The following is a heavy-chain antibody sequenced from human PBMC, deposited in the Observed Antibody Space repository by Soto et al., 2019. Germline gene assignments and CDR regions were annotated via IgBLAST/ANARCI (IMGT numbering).Heavy chain of an antibody. Sequence: EVQLVESGGGLVQPGGSLRLSCAASGFTFSSYWMNWVRQAPGKGLEWGTNINEDGSDKYYVDSVKGRFTISRDNAKNSLYLQMDSLRAEDTAVYYCARRRSVGSRTIFDSWGQGTLVTVSS. J-gene: IGHJ4*02. V-gene: IGHV3-7*01. CDR3: ARRRSVGSRTIFDS. CDR2: INEDGSDK. D-gene: IGHD2-15*01. CDR1: GFTFSSYW.